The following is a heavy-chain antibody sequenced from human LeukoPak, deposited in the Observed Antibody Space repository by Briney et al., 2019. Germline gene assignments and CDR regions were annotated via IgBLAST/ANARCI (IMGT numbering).Heavy chain of an antibody. J-gene: IGHJ3*02. D-gene: IGHD1-26*01. CDR2: ISYDGSNK. Sequence: PGGSLRLSCAASGFTFSSYAMHWVRQAPGKGLEWVAVISYDGSNKYYADSVKGRFTISRDNSKNTLYLQMNSLRSEDTAVYYCATNAPYSGSHRAFDIWGQGTMVTVSS. CDR1: GFTFSSYA. V-gene: IGHV3-30*04. CDR3: ATNAPYSGSHRAFDI.